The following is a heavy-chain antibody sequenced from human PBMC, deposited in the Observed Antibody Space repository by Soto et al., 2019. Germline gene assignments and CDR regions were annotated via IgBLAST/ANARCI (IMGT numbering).Heavy chain of an antibody. J-gene: IGHJ6*03. V-gene: IGHV1-46*03. CDR1: GYTLTSYY. Sequence: QVQLVQSGAEVKKPGASVTVSCTASGYTLTSYYIHWVRQAPGQGLEWMGIINPSGGSTSYAQKFQGRVTMTRDTSTSTVYMEVSGLRSEDTAVYYCARDQEPSTLYYDYYYMDVWGKGTTVTVSS. CDR2: INPSGGST. CDR3: ARDQEPSTLYYDYYYMDV.